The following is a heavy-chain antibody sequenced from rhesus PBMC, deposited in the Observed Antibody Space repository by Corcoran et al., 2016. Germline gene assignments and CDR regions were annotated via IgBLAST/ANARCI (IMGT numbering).Heavy chain of an antibody. CDR1: GFSISTTGTG. Sequence: QVTLKESGPALVKPTQTLTPTCPFSGFSISTTGTGVGWIRQPPGKALEWLASIYWNDSKYYSTSLKSRLTISKDTSKNQVVLTMTNMDPVDTATYYCVRVGHSSGWAYWGQGVLVTVSS. CDR2: IYWNDSK. V-gene: IGHV2-95*01. J-gene: IGHJ4*01. D-gene: IGHD6-31*01. CDR3: VRVGHSSGWAY.